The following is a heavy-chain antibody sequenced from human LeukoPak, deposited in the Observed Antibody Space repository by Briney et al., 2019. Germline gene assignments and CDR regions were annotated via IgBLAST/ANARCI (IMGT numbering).Heavy chain of an antibody. V-gene: IGHV4-34*01. D-gene: IGHD3-3*01. CDR2: INHSGST. Sequence: SETPSLTCAVYGGSFSGYYWSWIRQPPGKGLEWIGEINHSGSTNYNPSLKSRVTISVDTSKNQFSLKLSSVTAADTAVYYCARGSITIFGVVISRDDAFDIWGQGTMVTVSS. J-gene: IGHJ3*02. CDR3: ARGSITIFGVVISRDDAFDI. CDR1: GGSFSGYY.